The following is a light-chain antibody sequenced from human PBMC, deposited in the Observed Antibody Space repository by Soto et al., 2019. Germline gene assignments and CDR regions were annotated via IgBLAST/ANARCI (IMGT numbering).Light chain of an antibody. Sequence: DIQMTQSPSSLSASVGDRVTISCQASHDISIYLTWYQQKPGEAPKVLIYDASTLETGVPSRFSGSGSGTYFTFTISSLQAEDIATYYCQQYENLPYTFGQGTKLEIK. V-gene: IGKV1-33*01. CDR1: HDISIY. J-gene: IGKJ2*01. CDR3: QQYENLPYT. CDR2: DAS.